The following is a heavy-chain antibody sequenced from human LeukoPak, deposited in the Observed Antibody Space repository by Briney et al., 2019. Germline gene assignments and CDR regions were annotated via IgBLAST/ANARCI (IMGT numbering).Heavy chain of an antibody. J-gene: IGHJ5*02. CDR2: ISDSGGST. Sequence: GSLRLSCAASGFTFSNYYMSWVRQAPGKGLEWVSSISDSGGSTYYADSVKGRFTISRDNSKNTLYLQMTNLRAADTAVYYCAKDLSRAVAADWFDPWDQGSLVTVSS. V-gene: IGHV3-23*01. CDR1: GFTFSNYY. CDR3: AKDLSRAVAADWFDP. D-gene: IGHD6-19*01.